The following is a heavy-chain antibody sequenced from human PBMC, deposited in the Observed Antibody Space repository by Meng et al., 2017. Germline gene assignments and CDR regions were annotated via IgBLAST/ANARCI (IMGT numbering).Heavy chain of an antibody. V-gene: IGHV3-48*03. CDR3: ARENFGYYYKYYFDY. Sequence: GESLKISCAASGFTFSSYEMNWVRQAPGKGLEWVSYISSSGSTIYYADSVKGRFTISRDNAKNSLYLQMNSLRAEDTAVYYCARENFGYYYKYYFDYWGQGTLVTGAS. CDR2: ISSSGSTI. J-gene: IGHJ4*02. D-gene: IGHD3-22*01. CDR1: GFTFSSYE.